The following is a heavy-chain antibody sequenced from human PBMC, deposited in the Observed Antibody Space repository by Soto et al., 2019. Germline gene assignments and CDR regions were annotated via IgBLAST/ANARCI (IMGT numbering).Heavy chain of an antibody. D-gene: IGHD5-12*01. CDR3: ARDHHRYSGYDYVDY. J-gene: IGHJ4*02. V-gene: IGHV3-11*05. Sequence: ESGGGLVKPGGSLRLSCEASGFTFSDYYMSWIRQAPGKGPEWVSYISASSSYTNYADSVKGRFTISRDNAKNSLYLQMNSLIAEDTAVYYCARDHHRYSGYDYVDYWGQGTLVTVSS. CDR2: ISASSSYT. CDR1: GFTFSDYY.